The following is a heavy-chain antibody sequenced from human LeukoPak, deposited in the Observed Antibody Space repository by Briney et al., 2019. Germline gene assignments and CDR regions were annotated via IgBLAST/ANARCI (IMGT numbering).Heavy chain of an antibody. CDR2: IIPIFGTA. D-gene: IGHD3-16*01. V-gene: IGHV1-69*05. J-gene: IGHJ5*02. CDR3: ARVLRLGELLTFDP. Sequence: SVKVSCKASGGTFSSYAISWVRQAPGQGLEWMGGIIPIFGTANYAQKFQGRVTITTDESTSTAYMELSSLRSEDTAVYYCARVLRLGELLTFDPWGRGTLVTVSS. CDR1: GGTFSSYA.